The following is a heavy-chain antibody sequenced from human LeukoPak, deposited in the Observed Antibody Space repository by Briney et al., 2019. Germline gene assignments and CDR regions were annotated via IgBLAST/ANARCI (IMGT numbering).Heavy chain of an antibody. D-gene: IGHD1-26*01. Sequence: GGSLRLSCAASGFTFSSYGMPWVRQAPGKGLEWVAVISYDGSNKYYADSVKGRFTISRDNSKNTLYLQMNSLRAEDTAVYYCAGNSGFDYWGQGTLVTVSS. CDR2: ISYDGSNK. V-gene: IGHV3-30*03. J-gene: IGHJ4*02. CDR1: GFTFSSYG. CDR3: AGNSGFDY.